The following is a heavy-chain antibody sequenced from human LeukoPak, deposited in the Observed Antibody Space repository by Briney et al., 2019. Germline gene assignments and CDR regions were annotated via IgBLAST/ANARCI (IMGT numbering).Heavy chain of an antibody. CDR2: IRNKGNGGTT. CDR3: TTGSYHESSGYRFDY. D-gene: IGHD3-22*01. CDR1: GLTFGDNA. J-gene: IGHJ4*02. Sequence: GGSLRLSCTTSGLTFGDNAMSWVRQAPGKGLEWVGFIRNKGNGGTTEYAASVKGRFTISRDDSESINYLQMNSLRTEDTAVYYCTTGSYHESSGYRFDYWGQGTLVTVSS. V-gene: IGHV3-49*04.